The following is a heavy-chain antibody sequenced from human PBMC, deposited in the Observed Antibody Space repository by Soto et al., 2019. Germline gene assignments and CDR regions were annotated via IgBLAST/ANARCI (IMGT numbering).Heavy chain of an antibody. CDR3: ARDASGYSYGYDAFDI. D-gene: IGHD5-18*01. CDR2: IIPILGIA. CDR1: GGTFSSYT. Sequence: ASVKVSCKASGGTFSSYTISWVRQAPGQGLEWMGRIIPILGIANYAQKFQGRVTITADKSTSTAYMELSSLRSEDTAVYYCARDASGYSYGYDAFDIWGQGTMVTVSS. V-gene: IGHV1-69*04. J-gene: IGHJ3*02.